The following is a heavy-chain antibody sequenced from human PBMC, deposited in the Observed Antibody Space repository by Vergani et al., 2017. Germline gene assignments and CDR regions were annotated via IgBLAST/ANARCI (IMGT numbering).Heavy chain of an antibody. Sequence: QLQLQESGSGLVKPSQTLSLTCAVSGGSISSGGYSWSWIRQPPGKGLEWVGYIYHSGSTYYNPSLKSRVTISVDRSKIQFSLKLSSVTAADTAVYYCAREGGGNSGLDYWGQGTLVTVSS. D-gene: IGHD4-23*01. V-gene: IGHV4-30-2*01. CDR2: IYHSGST. J-gene: IGHJ4*02. CDR3: AREGGGNSGLDY. CDR1: GGSISSGGYS.